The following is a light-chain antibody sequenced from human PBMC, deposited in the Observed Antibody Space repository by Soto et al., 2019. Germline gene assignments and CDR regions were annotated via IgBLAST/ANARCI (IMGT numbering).Light chain of an antibody. CDR3: QQYNNWPPIT. CDR1: QSVSSN. V-gene: IGKV3-15*01. CDR2: GAS. J-gene: IGKJ5*01. Sequence: EIVLTQSPATLSVSPGERATLSCRASQSVSSNLAWYQQTPGQAPRLLIYGASTRATGIPARFSGSGSGTGFTLTISSLQSEDFAVYYCQQYNNWPPITFGQGTRLEIK.